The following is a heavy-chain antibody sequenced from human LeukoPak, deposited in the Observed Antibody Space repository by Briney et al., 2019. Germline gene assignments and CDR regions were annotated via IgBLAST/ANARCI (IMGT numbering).Heavy chain of an antibody. Sequence: PSETLSLTCTVSGGSISSYYWSWIRQPPRKGLEGIGYIYYSGSTNYNPSLKSRVTISVDTSKNQFSLKLSSVTAADTAVYYCARETYYYDSSGYPTSDAFDIWGQGTMVTVSS. CDR1: GGSISSYY. CDR2: IYYSGST. D-gene: IGHD3-22*01. V-gene: IGHV4-59*01. CDR3: ARETYYYDSSGYPTSDAFDI. J-gene: IGHJ3*02.